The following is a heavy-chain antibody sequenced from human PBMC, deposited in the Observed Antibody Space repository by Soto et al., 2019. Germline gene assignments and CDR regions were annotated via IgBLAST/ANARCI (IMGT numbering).Heavy chain of an antibody. J-gene: IGHJ5*01. D-gene: IGHD1-1*01. Sequence: QVQLQESGPGLVKPSETLSLTCAISGGSVTNYDWTWVRQPPGMGLEWNGNILNSGNSNYNPSLKSRVTISVDTSKNQFSLKVTSVTAADTAVYYCARRSGTSGGGADSWGQGTLVTVSS. CDR3: ARRSGTSGGGADS. CDR1: GGSVTNYD. V-gene: IGHV4-59*08. CDR2: ILNSGNS.